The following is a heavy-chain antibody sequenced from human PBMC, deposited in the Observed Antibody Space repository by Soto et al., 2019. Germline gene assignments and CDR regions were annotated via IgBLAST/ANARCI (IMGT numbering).Heavy chain of an antibody. CDR1: GVSFNNNG. CDR2: VSPPFRTS. CDR3: ARVFYYGSGSYSPYGMDV. V-gene: IGHV1-69*01. Sequence: QVQLVQSGAEVKKPGSSVKVSCKTSGVSFNNNGIGWVRQPPGHGLEWMGGVSPPFRTSNYSRTFQARISITADASTGRVNLELSSLTSEDTAQYYWARVFYYGSGSYSPYGMDVWGQGTTVTFSS. J-gene: IGHJ6*02. D-gene: IGHD3-10*01.